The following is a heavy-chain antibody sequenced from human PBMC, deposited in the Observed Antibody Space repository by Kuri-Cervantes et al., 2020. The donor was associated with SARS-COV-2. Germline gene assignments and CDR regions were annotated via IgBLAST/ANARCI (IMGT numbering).Heavy chain of an antibody. CDR2: IKSKTDGGTT. D-gene: IGHD3-22*01. Sequence: LSLTCAASGFTFSNAWMNWVRQAPGQGVEWVGRIKSKTDGGTTDCAAPVKGRFTISRDDSKNTLYLQMNSLKTEDTAVYYCTEVDYYDSSGYVGWGQGTLVTVSS. CDR1: GFTFSNAW. J-gene: IGHJ4*02. CDR3: TEVDYYDSSGYVG. V-gene: IGHV3-15*07.